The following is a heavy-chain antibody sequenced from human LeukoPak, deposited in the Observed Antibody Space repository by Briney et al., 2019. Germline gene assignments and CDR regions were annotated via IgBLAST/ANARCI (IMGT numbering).Heavy chain of an antibody. V-gene: IGHV4-39*01. CDR3: ARRAITGTTLFDY. J-gene: IGHJ4*02. CDR1: GGSISSSSYY. D-gene: IGHD1-7*01. Sequence: SETLSLTCTVSGGSISSSSYYWGWIRQPPGKGLEWIGSIYYSGSTYYNPSLKSRVTISVDTSKNQFSLKLSSVTAADTAVYYCARRAITGTTLFDYWGQGTLVTVSS. CDR2: IYYSGST.